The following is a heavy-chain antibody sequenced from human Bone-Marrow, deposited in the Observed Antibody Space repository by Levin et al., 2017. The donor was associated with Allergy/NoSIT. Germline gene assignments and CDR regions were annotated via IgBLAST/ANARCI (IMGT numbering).Heavy chain of an antibody. CDR1: GFSFSDSGVG. CDR3: AHRRSATGRGKGAYYFDY. CDR2: IYWDDDK. V-gene: IGHV2-5*02. D-gene: IGHD6-25*01. Sequence: ASGPTLVKPTQTLTLTCTFSGFSFSDSGVGMGWFRQPPGKALEWLALIYWDDDKRYSPSLKSRLTITTDTAKNQVVLTMTNMDRVDTATYYCAHRRSATGRGKGAYYFDYWGPGTLVTVSS. J-gene: IGHJ4*02.